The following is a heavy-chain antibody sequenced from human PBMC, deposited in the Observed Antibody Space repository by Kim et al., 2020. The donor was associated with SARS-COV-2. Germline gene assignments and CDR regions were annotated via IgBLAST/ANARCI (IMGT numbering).Heavy chain of an antibody. CDR2: ISGDGSSK. CDR1: GFTFNSFW. J-gene: IGHJ4*02. CDR3: ARDLRSTSADYYFDY. V-gene: IGHV3-74*03. D-gene: IGHD2-2*01. Sequence: GGSLRLSCAASGFTFNSFWIHWVRQGPGKGLEWVSGISGDGSSKSDADSVKGRFTISRDNAKNTVYLQINSLRAEDTAIYFCARDLRSTSADYYFDYWGQGILVTVSS.